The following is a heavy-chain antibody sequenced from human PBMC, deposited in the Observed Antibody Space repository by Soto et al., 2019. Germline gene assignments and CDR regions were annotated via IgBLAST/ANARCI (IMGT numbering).Heavy chain of an antibody. V-gene: IGHV5-51*01. CDR1: GYSFTSYW. CDR2: IYPGDSDT. CDR3: ARARDGYTPDFYFDY. Sequence: GESLKISCKGSGYSFTSYWIGWVRQMPGKGLEWMGIIYPGDSDTRYSPSFQGQVTISADKSISTAYPQWSSLKASDTAMYYCARARDGYTPDFYFDYWGQGTPVTVSS. D-gene: IGHD2-2*02. J-gene: IGHJ4*02.